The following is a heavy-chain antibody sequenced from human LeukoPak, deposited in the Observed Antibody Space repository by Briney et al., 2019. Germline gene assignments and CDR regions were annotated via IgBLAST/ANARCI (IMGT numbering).Heavy chain of an antibody. CDR3: ARKPDIVVVPAAPEPFDP. CDR1: GGSISSYY. CDR2: IYYSGST. J-gene: IGHJ5*02. Sequence: SETLSLTCTVSGGSISSYYWSWIRQPPGKGLEWIGYIYYSGSTNYNPSLKSRVTISVDTSKNQFSLKLSSVTAADTAVYYCARKPDIVVVPAAPEPFDPWGQGTLVTVSS. V-gene: IGHV4-59*12. D-gene: IGHD2-2*01.